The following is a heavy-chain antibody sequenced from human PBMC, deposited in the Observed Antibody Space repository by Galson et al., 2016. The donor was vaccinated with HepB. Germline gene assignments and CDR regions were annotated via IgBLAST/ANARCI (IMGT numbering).Heavy chain of an antibody. CDR2: IAYTGTT. Sequence: TLSLTCAVSGASLSSGAYYWSWIRQHPERGLEWLGYIAYTGTTSYNPSLRSRLSISADTSKNHFSLRLNSVTAADTAVYYCARALPTVTTPRDAIDIWGQGTLVTVSS. J-gene: IGHJ3*02. CDR3: ARALPTVTTPRDAIDI. D-gene: IGHD4-17*01. V-gene: IGHV4-31*11. CDR1: GASLSSGAYY.